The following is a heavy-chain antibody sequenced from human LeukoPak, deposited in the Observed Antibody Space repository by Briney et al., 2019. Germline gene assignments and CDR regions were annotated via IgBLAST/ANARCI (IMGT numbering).Heavy chain of an antibody. D-gene: IGHD5-24*01. CDR3: AKDQTVGDGHIDFEY. V-gene: IGHV3-23*01. CDR2: ISGSAGTP. CDR1: GFSFSTYV. Sequence: GGSLRLSCAASGFSFSTYVMSWVRQAPGKGLEWVSGISGSAGTPYYADSVKGRFTSSRDNSKNTLYLQMNSLRAEDTAVYYCAKDQTVGDGHIDFEYWGQGTLVTVSS. J-gene: IGHJ4*02.